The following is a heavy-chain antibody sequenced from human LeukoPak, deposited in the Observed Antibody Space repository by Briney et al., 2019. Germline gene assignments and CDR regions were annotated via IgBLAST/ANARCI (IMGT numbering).Heavy chain of an antibody. CDR2: IYTSGST. Sequence: SETLSLTRTVSGGSISSYYWSWIRQPAGKGLEWIGRIYTSGSTNYNPSLKSRVTMSVDTSKNQFSLKLSSVTAADTAVYYCARDSSGGPYYYYYYMDVWGKGTTVTISS. V-gene: IGHV4-4*07. D-gene: IGHD4-23*01. CDR3: ARDSSGGPYYYYYYMDV. CDR1: GGSISSYY. J-gene: IGHJ6*03.